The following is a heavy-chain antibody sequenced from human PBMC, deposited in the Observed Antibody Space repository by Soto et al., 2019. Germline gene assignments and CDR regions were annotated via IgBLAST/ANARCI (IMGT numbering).Heavy chain of an antibody. CDR1: GGTFSSYA. J-gene: IGHJ6*02. CDR3: ASFFSGRQQLVPGYYYYGMDV. CDR2: IIPIFGTA. Sequence: KVSCKASGGTFSSYAISWVRQAPGQGLEWMGGIIPIFGTANYAQKFQGRVTITADESTSTAYMELSSLRSEDTAVYYCASFFSGRQQLVPGYYYYGMDVWGQGTTVTVSS. V-gene: IGHV1-69*01. D-gene: IGHD6-13*01.